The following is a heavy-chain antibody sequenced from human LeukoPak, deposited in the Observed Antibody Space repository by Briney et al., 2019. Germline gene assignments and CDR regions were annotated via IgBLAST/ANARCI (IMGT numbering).Heavy chain of an antibody. J-gene: IGHJ6*04. CDR3: ARSRTMRYDILTGHYGMDV. CDR1: GVSISSYY. Sequence: PSETLSLTCTVSGVSISSYYWSWLRQPPGKGLVWIGYIYYSGSTNYNPSLKSRVTISVDTSKNQFSLKLSSVTAADTAVYYCARSRTMRYDILTGHYGMDVWGKGTTVTVSS. CDR2: IYYSGST. V-gene: IGHV4-59*01. D-gene: IGHD3-9*01.